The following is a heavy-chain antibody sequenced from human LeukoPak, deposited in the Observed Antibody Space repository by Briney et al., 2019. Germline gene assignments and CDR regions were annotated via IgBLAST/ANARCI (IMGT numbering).Heavy chain of an antibody. Sequence: SETLSLTCTVSGGSISSYYWSWIRQPPGKGLEWIGDIYYSGSTNYNPSLQSRVTISVDTSKNQFSLKLSSVTAADTAVYYCARDTVTTFRFRDYYHYGMDVWGQGTTVTVSS. CDR2: IYYSGST. CDR1: GGSISSYY. V-gene: IGHV4-59*01. D-gene: IGHD4-17*01. CDR3: ARDTVTTFRFRDYYHYGMDV. J-gene: IGHJ6*02.